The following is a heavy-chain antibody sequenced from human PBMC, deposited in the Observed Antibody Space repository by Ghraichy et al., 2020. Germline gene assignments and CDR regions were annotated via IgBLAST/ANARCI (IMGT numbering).Heavy chain of an antibody. V-gene: IGHV4-59*01. CDR3: ARAIAVAGTGWFDP. J-gene: IGHJ5*02. D-gene: IGHD6-19*01. CDR1: GGSISSYY. Sequence: SETLSLTCTVSGGSISSYYWSWIRQPPGKGLEWIGYIYYSGSTNYNPSLKSRVTISVDTSKNQFSLKLSSVTAADTAVYYCARAIAVAGTGWFDPWGQGTLVTVSS. CDR2: IYYSGST.